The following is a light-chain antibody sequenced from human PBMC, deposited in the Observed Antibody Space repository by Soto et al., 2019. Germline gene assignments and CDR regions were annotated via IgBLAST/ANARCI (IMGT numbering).Light chain of an antibody. CDR3: AGWDDRLAVYV. V-gene: IGLV1-44*01. J-gene: IGLJ1*01. CDR1: SSNIGSNT. Sequence: QSVLTQPPSASGTPGQMVAISCSGSSSNIGSNTVTWYQQLPGTAPKLLIYSTSQRSSGVPGRFSGSKSGASASLSITGHKSEDEADYYCAGWDDRLAVYVFGTGTKLTVL. CDR2: STS.